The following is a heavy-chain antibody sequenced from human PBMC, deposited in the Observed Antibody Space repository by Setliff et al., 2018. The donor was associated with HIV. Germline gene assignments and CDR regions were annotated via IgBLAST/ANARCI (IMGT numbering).Heavy chain of an antibody. J-gene: IGHJ4*02. Sequence: SETLSLTCSVSGGSISSYYWTWIRQPAGKGLEWIGHTHSSGSSRYNPSLESRVTISVDPSKNQFSLKVSSVTAADTAVYYCARVGMTTTYYWGQGTLVTVSS. D-gene: IGHD4-4*01. CDR3: ARVGMTTTYY. CDR1: GGSISSYY. V-gene: IGHV4-4*07. CDR2: THSSGSS.